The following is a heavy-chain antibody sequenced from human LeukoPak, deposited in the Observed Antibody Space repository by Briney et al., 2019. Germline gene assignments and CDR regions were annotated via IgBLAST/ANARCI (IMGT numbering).Heavy chain of an antibody. CDR3: AKAQAELSIEFDY. Sequence: GGSLRLSCAVSGFIFSSYAMSWVRRTPGKGLEWVSSISESGGSTYYADSVKGRFTISRDNSRNTLYLQMNSLRDEDTAVYYCAKAQAELSIEFDYWGQGTLVTVSS. J-gene: IGHJ4*02. CDR1: GFIFSSYA. D-gene: IGHD2-15*01. V-gene: IGHV3-23*01. CDR2: ISESGGST.